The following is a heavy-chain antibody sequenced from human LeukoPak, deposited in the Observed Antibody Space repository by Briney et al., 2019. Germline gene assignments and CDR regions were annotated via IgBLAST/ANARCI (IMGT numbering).Heavy chain of an antibody. D-gene: IGHD1-1*01. CDR3: ARAPTGTTPFDY. CDR2: IIPIFGTA. CDR1: GSTFSSYA. J-gene: IGHJ4*02. V-gene: IGHV1-69*13. Sequence: SVKVSCKASGSTFSSYAISWVRQAPGQGLEWMGGIIPIFGTANYAQKFQGRVTITADESTSTAYMELSSLRSEDTAVYYCARAPTGTTPFDYWGQGTLVTVSS.